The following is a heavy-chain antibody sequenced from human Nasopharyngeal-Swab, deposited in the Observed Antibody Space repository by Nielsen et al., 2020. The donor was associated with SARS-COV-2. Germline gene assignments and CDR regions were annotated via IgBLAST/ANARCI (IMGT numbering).Heavy chain of an antibody. CDR3: TTDYYFDY. V-gene: IGHV3-73*01. CDR2: IGDKAHNYAT. CDR1: GFVFSGSA. Sequence: GESLKISCAASGFVFSGSAIHWVRQASGRGLEWVGRIGDKAHNYATTYAASVKGRFTISRDDSKNTAFPQMDSLNTEDTALYYYTTDYYFDYWGQGTLVTVSS. D-gene: IGHD4/OR15-4a*01. J-gene: IGHJ4*02.